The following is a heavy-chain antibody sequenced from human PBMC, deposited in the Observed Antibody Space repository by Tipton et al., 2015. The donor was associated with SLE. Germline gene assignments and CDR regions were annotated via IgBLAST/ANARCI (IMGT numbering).Heavy chain of an antibody. V-gene: IGHV3-7*01. J-gene: IGHJ5*02. CDR3: ARDSSSWSSRFDP. CDR2: IKQDGSEK. Sequence: SLRLSCAASGFTFSSYWMSWVRQAPGKGLEWVANIKQDGSEKYYVDSVKGRFTISRDNAKNSLYLQMNSLRAEDTAVYYCARDSSSWSSRFDPWGQGTLVTVSS. D-gene: IGHD6-13*01. CDR1: GFTFSSYW.